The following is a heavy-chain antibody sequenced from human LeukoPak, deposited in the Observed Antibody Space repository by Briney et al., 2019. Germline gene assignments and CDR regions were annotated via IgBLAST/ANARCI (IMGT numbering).Heavy chain of an antibody. D-gene: IGHD4-17*01. J-gene: IGHJ4*02. CDR2: VFYSGRT. V-gene: IGHV4-39*01. CDR1: GGFIRDSGYY. CDR3: ARLSNDYGDYEGHY. Sequence: SETLSLTCTVSGGFIRDSGYYWGWIRQPQGKGLEWIGTVFYSGRTYYNSSLQSRVTISVDTSKNQFSLRLSSVTPADTAIYYCARLSNDYGDYEGHYWGQGTLVTVSP.